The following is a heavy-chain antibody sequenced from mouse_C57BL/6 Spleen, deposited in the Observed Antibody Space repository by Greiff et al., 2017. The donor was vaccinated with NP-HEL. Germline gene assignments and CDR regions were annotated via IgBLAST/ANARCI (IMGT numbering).Heavy chain of an antibody. Sequence: EVQLQQSGPELVKPGASVKISCTASGYSFTGYYMNWLKQNPETSLEWIGEINPSTGGTTYNQKFKAKATLTVDKSSSTAYMQLKSLTSEDSAVYYCARSSSGYSAWFAYWGQGTLVTVSA. J-gene: IGHJ3*01. CDR3: ARSSSGYSAWFAY. CDR1: GYSFTGYY. V-gene: IGHV1-42*01. CDR2: INPSTGGT. D-gene: IGHD3-2*02.